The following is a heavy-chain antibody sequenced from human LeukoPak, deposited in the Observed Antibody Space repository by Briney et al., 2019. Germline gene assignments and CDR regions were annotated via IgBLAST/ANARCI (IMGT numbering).Heavy chain of an antibody. D-gene: IGHD6-13*01. J-gene: IGHJ4*02. CDR1: GYTFTSYG. V-gene: IGHV1-18*01. CDR2: ISAYNGNT. Sequence: ASVKVSCKASGYTFTSYGISWVRQAPGQGLEWMGWISAYNGNTNYAQKLQGRVTMTTDTSTSTAYMELRSLRSDDTAAYYCASSPGIAAAGTPMRSDYWGQGTLVTVSS. CDR3: ASSPGIAAAGTPMRSDY.